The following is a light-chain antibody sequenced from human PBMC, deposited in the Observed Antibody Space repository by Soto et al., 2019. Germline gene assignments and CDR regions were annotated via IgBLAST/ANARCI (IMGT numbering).Light chain of an antibody. CDR3: QQYNSYQGT. J-gene: IGKJ1*01. CDR1: QSISSY. V-gene: IGKV1-5*01. Sequence: DMQITRCPSSLPASVGDRVTITCRASQSISSYLNWYQQKPGKAPKLLIYAASNLEGGVPSRFSGSGSGTEFTLTISSLQPDDFATYYCQQYNSYQGTFGQGTKVDIK. CDR2: AAS.